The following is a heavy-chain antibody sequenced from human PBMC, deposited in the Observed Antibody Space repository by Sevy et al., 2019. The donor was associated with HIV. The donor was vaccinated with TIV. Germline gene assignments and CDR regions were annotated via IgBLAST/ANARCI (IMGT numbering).Heavy chain of an antibody. CDR2: MNEDGSVT. D-gene: IGHD3-16*01. Sequence: GESLKISCAGSGFSITSYWMHWVRQAPGKGLVWVSRMNEDGSVTNHADSVRGRLTISRDNAKNTLYLQMNSLRVEDTAVYYCVKDFGGPTDYWGQGTLVTVSS. CDR1: GFSITSYW. J-gene: IGHJ4*02. V-gene: IGHV3-74*01. CDR3: VKDFGGPTDY.